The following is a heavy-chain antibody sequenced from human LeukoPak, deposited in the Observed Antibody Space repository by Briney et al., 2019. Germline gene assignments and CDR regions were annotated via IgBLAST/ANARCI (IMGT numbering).Heavy chain of an antibody. J-gene: IGHJ3*02. Sequence: PSETLSLTCAVYGGSFSGYYWSWIRQPPGKGLEWIGEINHSGSTNYNPSLKSRVTISVDTSKNQFSLKLSSVTAADTAVYYCARPDIAEDAFDIWGQGTMVTVSS. V-gene: IGHV4-34*01. CDR2: INHSGST. CDR3: ARPDIAEDAFDI. D-gene: IGHD6-13*01. CDR1: GGSFSGYY.